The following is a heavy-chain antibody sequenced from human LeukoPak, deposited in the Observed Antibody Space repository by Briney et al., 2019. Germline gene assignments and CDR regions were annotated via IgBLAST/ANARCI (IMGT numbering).Heavy chain of an antibody. J-gene: IGHJ6*02. D-gene: IGHD5-24*01. CDR1: GFTFSNYW. Sequence: SGGSLRLSCAASGFTFSNYWMSWVRQAPGKGLEWVANIKKDGIEKYYVDSVKGRITISRDNARNSLYLQVNSLRAEDTAVYYCARDQRRDGYTFGGHGMDVWGQGTTVTVSS. V-gene: IGHV3-7*01. CDR2: IKKDGIEK. CDR3: ARDQRRDGYTFGGHGMDV.